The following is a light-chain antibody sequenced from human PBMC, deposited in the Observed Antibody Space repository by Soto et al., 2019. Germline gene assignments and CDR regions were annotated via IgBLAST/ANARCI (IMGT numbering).Light chain of an antibody. V-gene: IGKV3-20*01. CDR3: QQYGSSPGVT. CDR1: QSVSSSY. Sequence: EIVLTQSPGTLSLSPGEGATLSCRASQSVSSSYLAWYQQKPGQAPRLLIYGASSRATGIPDRFSGSGSGTDFTLTISRLEPEDFAVYYCQQYGSSPGVTFGPGTKVDI. J-gene: IGKJ3*01. CDR2: GAS.